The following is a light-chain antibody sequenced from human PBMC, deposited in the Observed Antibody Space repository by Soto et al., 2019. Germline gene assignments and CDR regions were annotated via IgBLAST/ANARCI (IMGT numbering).Light chain of an antibody. CDR1: QNIYINS. V-gene: IGKV3-20*01. CDR2: GGS. Sequence: EIVLTQSPDTLSLSPGERATLSCRASQNIYINSLAWYQQRPGHAPRLLIYGGSTRATAVPDRFSGSGSGTDFARTISRLEPEDFAVYYCQQYGSPPLTFGPGTKVD. J-gene: IGKJ3*01. CDR3: QQYGSPPLT.